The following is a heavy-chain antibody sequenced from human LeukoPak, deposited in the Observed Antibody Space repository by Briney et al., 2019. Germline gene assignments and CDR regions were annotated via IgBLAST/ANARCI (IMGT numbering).Heavy chain of an antibody. V-gene: IGHV4-34*01. D-gene: IGHD1-26*01. CDR3: ARGSVIVGLDY. CDR2: INHSGST. CDR1: GGSFSGYY. Sequence: SETLSLTCAVYGGSFSGYYWSWIRQPPGKGLEWIGEINHSGSTNYNPSLKSRVTISVDTSKNQFSLKLSSVTAADAAVYYCARGSVIVGLDYWGKGTLVTVSS. J-gene: IGHJ4*02.